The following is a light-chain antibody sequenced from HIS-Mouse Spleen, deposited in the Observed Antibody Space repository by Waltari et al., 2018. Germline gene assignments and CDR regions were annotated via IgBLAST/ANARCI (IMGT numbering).Light chain of an antibody. CDR3: NSRDSSGNREV. Sequence: SSELTQDPAVSVALGQTVRITCQGDSLRSYYASWYQQKPGQAPVLFIYGKNNRPSGIPDRFSGSSSGNTASLTITGAQAEDEADYYCNSRDSSGNREVFGTGTKVTVL. J-gene: IGLJ1*01. CDR2: GKN. V-gene: IGLV3-19*01. CDR1: SLRSYY.